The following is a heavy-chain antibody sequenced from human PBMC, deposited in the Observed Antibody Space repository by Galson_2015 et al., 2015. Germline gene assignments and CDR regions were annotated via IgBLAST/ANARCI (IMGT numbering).Heavy chain of an antibody. CDR1: GFTFSSYA. V-gene: IGHV3-30-3*01. CDR3: ARGVVVAAEGNWFDP. J-gene: IGHJ5*01. Sequence: SLRLSCAASGFTFSSYAMHWVRQAPGKGLEWVAVISYDGSNKYYADSVKGRFTISRDNSKNTLYLQMNSLRAEDTAVYYCARGVVVAAEGNWFDPWGQGTTVTVSS. D-gene: IGHD2-15*01. CDR2: ISYDGSNK.